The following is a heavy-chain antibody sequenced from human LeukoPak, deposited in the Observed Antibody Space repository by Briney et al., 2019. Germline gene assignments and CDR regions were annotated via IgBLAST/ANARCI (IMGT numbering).Heavy chain of an antibody. J-gene: IGHJ4*02. Sequence: PGRPLRLSCAASGFTFSSYGMHWVRQAPGKGLEWVAVISYDGSNKYYADSVKGRFTISRDNSKNTLYLQMNSLRAEDTAVYYCANSRYGGYPFDYWGQGTLVTVSS. CDR1: GFTFSSYG. V-gene: IGHV3-30*18. D-gene: IGHD5-12*01. CDR2: ISYDGSNK. CDR3: ANSRYGGYPFDY.